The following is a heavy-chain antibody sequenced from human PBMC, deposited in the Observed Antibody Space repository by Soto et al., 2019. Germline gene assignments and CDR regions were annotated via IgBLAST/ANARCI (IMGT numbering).Heavy chain of an antibody. D-gene: IGHD2-15*01. CDR3: ARGDCVGGTCYSLAGSFYYYMDV. V-gene: IGHV3-74*02. CDR2: INSDGSVS. J-gene: IGHJ6*03. CDR1: GFTFSNYW. Sequence: EVQLVESGGGLVQPWGSLRLSCAASGFTFSNYWMYWVRQAPGKGLEWVSRINSDGSVSSYADSVKGRLTISRDNVKNTLYLQMDSLGAEDTAVYYCARGDCVGGTCYSLAGSFYYYMDVWGKGTTVTVFS.